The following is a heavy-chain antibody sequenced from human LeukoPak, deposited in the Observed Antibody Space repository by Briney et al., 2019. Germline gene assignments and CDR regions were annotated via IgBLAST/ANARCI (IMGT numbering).Heavy chain of an antibody. Sequence: KASETLSLTCAVSGGSISSGGYSWSWIRQPPGKGLEWIGYIYHSGSTYYNPSLKSRVTLSVDTSKNQFSLKLSSVTAADTAVYYCARVLEVPAATLGDAFDIWGQGTMVTVSS. D-gene: IGHD2-2*01. J-gene: IGHJ3*02. CDR1: GGSISSGGYS. CDR2: IYHSGST. V-gene: IGHV4-30-2*01. CDR3: ARVLEVPAATLGDAFDI.